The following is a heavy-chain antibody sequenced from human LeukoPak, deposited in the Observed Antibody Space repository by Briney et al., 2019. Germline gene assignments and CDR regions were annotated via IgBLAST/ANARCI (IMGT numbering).Heavy chain of an antibody. J-gene: IGHJ4*02. CDR3: AKADSYDSSGPEIN. CDR1: GFTFSSYG. D-gene: IGHD3-22*01. CDR2: IWYDGSNK. Sequence: GGSLRLSCAASGFTFSSYGMHWVRQAPGKGLEWVAVIWYDGSNKYYADSVKGRFTISRDNSKNTLYLQMNSLRAEDTAVYYCAKADSYDSSGPEINWGQGTLVTVSS. V-gene: IGHV3-33*06.